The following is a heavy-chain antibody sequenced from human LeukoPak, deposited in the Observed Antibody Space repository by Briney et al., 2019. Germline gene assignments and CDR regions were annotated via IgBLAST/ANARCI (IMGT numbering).Heavy chain of an antibody. V-gene: IGHV3-48*01. Sequence: GGSLRLSCAASGFTFSSFSMNWVRQAPGKGLEWVSYISSSSSTIYYADSVKGRFTISRDNAKNSLYLQMNSLRAEDTAVYYCAKDYEAYCGGDCYSLDYWGQGTLVTVSS. J-gene: IGHJ4*02. CDR1: GFTFSSFS. D-gene: IGHD2-21*01. CDR2: ISSSSSTI. CDR3: AKDYEAYCGGDCYSLDY.